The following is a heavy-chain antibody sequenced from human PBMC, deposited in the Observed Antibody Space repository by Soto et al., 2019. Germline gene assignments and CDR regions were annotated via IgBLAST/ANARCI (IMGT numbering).Heavy chain of an antibody. Sequence: HPGGSLRLSCAASGFTFDNYAMHWVRQGPGKGLEWVSGINWNSVTFDYADSVKGRFTISRDNSKNTLYLQMNSLGAEDTAVYYCAKDVGGTYYYVSGIYYTYYFDHWGLGTLVTVSS. CDR2: INWNSVTF. CDR3: AKDVGGTYYYVSGIYYTYYFDH. V-gene: IGHV3-9*01. D-gene: IGHD3-10*01. J-gene: IGHJ4*02. CDR1: GFTFDNYA.